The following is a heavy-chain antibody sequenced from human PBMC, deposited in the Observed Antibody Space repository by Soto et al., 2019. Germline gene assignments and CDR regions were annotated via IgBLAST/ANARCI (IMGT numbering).Heavy chain of an antibody. J-gene: IGHJ3*01. CDR3: ATWHEREHAYDV. Sequence: GGSLRLSCTTSTLRFSDHTMSWVRQAPGKGLEWVSALYDVDGSFYSDSVKGRFTTSSDSSKTTVYLQMNDLRPADTAVYYCATWHEREHAYDVWGQGTTVTVSS. CDR2: LYDVDGS. CDR1: TLRFSDHT. V-gene: IGHV3-53*01. D-gene: IGHD1-1*01.